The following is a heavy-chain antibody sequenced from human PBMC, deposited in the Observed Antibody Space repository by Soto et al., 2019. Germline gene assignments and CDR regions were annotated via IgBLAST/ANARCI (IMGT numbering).Heavy chain of an antibody. V-gene: IGHV4-4*02. CDR1: GGSITSNW. J-gene: IGHJ5*02. D-gene: IGHD3-9*01. Sequence: QVQLQESGPGLVNPSGTLSLTCAVSGGSITSNWWSWVRQPPGKGLEWIGEIYHNGRFNYNPSLRSRLTIAIDKSKNQLSLKLTSVAAAATAVHYCGRNDWYRFDPWGPGTLVTVSS. CDR2: IYHNGRF. CDR3: GRNDWYRFDP.